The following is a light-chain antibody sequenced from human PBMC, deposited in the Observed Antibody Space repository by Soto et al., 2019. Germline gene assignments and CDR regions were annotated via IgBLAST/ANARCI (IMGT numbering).Light chain of an antibody. J-gene: IGKJ1*01. CDR1: QSISSW. CDR2: KAS. Sequence: DIQMTHSPSILSASVGDRVTITCRASQSISSWLAWYQQKPGKAPKLLIYKASYLQSWVPSTFSGSGSGTEFTLTISSLQPDDFATYYCQQYKSYSSWKFGQGTKVDIK. CDR3: QQYKSYSSWK. V-gene: IGKV1-5*03.